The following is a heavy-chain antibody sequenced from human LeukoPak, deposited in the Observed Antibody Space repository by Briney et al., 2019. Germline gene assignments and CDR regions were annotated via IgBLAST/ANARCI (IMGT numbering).Heavy chain of an antibody. CDR3: ARGGPGYSYGIGYFDY. V-gene: IGHV3-53*05. D-gene: IGHD5-18*01. CDR1: GFTVSSNY. CDR2: IYSGGST. Sequence: GGSLRLSCAASGFTVSSNYMSWVRQAPGKGLEWVSVIYSGGSTYYADSVKGRFTISRDNSKNTLYLQMNSLRAEDTAVYYCARGGPGYSYGIGYFDYWGQGTLVTVSS. J-gene: IGHJ4*02.